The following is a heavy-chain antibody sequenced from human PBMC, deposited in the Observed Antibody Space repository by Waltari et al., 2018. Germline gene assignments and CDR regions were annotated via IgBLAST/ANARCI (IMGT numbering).Heavy chain of an antibody. V-gene: IGHV4-39*01. D-gene: IGHD3-3*02. J-gene: IGHJ5*02. CDR2: ISYSGIT. Sequence: QLQLQESGPGLVKPSETLSLTCTVSGGSISRSGSYWGWLRQPPGKGLEWIGSISYSGITYYNTSLMSRVTISVDTSKNQFSLKLTSVIAAETAVFYCARFSKSANWIDPWGQGTLVTVSS. CDR3: ARFSKSANWIDP. CDR1: GGSISRSGSY.